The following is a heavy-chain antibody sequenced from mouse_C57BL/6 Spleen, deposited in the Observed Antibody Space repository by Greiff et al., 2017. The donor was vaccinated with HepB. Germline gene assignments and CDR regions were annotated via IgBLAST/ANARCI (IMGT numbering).Heavy chain of an antibody. D-gene: IGHD1-1*01. CDR1: GYAFTNYL. Sequence: VKLQESGAELVRPGTSVKVSCKASGYAFTNYLIEWVKQRPGQGLEWIGVINPGSGGTNYNEKFKGKATLTADKSSSTAYMQLSSLTSEDSAVYFCARDTTVVDWYFDVWGTGTTVTVSS. CDR3: ARDTTVVDWYFDV. CDR2: INPGSGGT. V-gene: IGHV1-54*01. J-gene: IGHJ1*03.